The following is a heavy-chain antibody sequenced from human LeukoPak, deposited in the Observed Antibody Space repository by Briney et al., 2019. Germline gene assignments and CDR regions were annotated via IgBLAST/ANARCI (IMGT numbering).Heavy chain of an antibody. CDR1: GGSISSGDYY. Sequence: PSETLSLTCTVSGGSISSGDYYWSWIRQHPGEGLEWIGYIYHSGSTYYNPSPKSRVTISVDTSKNQFSLKLSSVTAADTAVYYCARDRLATTGIDYWGQGTLVTVSS. CDR2: IYHSGST. CDR3: ARDRLATTGIDY. J-gene: IGHJ4*02. D-gene: IGHD5-12*01. V-gene: IGHV4-31*03.